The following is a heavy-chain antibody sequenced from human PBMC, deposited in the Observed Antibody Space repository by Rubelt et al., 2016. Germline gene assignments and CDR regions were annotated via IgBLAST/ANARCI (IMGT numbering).Heavy chain of an antibody. Sequence: QVQLQESGPGLVKPSQTLSLTCTVSGGSISSGGYSWSWIRQHPGKGLEWIGEINHSGSTNYNPSLKSRVTISVDTSKNQFSLKLSSVTAADTAVYYCAGIAARYDAFDIWGQGTMVTVSS. J-gene: IGHJ3*02. D-gene: IGHD6-6*01. V-gene: IGHV4-31*03. CDR3: AGIAARYDAFDI. CDR1: GGSISSGGYS. CDR2: INHSGST.